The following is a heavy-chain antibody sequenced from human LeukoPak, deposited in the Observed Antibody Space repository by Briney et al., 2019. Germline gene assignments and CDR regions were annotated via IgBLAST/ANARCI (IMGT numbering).Heavy chain of an antibody. CDR2: ISAGGDRT. CDR3: ARSTVGASCCTAVDY. J-gene: IGHJ4*02. V-gene: IGHV3-23*01. D-gene: IGHD1-26*01. Sequence: GGSPRLSCAASGFTFSTYAMTWVPDAPGKGLEWGSGISAGGDRTYYADSVKGRFTISRDNSKNTLYLQMNSLRAEDTAEYYCARSTVGASCCTAVDYWGQGALVTVSS. CDR1: GFTFSTYA.